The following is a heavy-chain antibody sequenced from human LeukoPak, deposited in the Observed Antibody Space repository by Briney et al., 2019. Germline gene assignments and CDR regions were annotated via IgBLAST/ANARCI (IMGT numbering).Heavy chain of an antibody. D-gene: IGHD5-12*01. V-gene: IGHV3-48*01. CDR1: GFTFSSYS. CDR2: ISSSSSTI. CDR3: ARGCWLRVFYY. Sequence: GGSLRLSCAASGFTFSSYSMNWVRQAPGKGLEWVSYISSSSSTIYYADSVKGRFTIYRDNAKNSLYLQMNSLRAEDTAVYYCARGCWLRVFYYWGQETLVTVSS. J-gene: IGHJ4*02.